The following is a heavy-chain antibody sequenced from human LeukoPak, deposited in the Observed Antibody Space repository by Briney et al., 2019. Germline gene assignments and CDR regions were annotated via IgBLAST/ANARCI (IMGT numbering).Heavy chain of an antibody. D-gene: IGHD2/OR15-2a*01. CDR1: GFTFSSYA. CDR2: MNSDGSEK. J-gene: IGHJ4*02. V-gene: IGHV3-7*03. CDR3: ARGASNLAY. Sequence: PGGSLRLSCAASGFTFSSYAMTWVRQTPGKGLEWVASMNSDGSEKYYVDSVRGRFTISRDDAQKSVYLQMNSLRVEDTAVYYCARGASNLAYWGQGTLVTVS.